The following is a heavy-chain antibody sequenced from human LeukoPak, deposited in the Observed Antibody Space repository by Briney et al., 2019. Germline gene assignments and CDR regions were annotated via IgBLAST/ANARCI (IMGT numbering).Heavy chain of an antibody. CDR2: LSGSGGGT. V-gene: IGHV3-23*01. Sequence: GGLLRISCAVSGITLSNYGMSWVRQAPGKGLEWVAGLSGSGGGTNYADSVQGRFTISRDNPKNTLYLQMNILRAEDTAVYFCAKRGVVIRVFLVGFHKEAYYFDSWGQGALVTVSS. CDR1: GITLSNYG. D-gene: IGHD3-10*01. CDR3: AKRGVVIRVFLVGFHKEAYYFDS. J-gene: IGHJ4*02.